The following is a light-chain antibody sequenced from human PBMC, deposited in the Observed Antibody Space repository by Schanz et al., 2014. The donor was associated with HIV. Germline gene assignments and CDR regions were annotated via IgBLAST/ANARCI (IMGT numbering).Light chain of an antibody. V-gene: IGKV3-11*01. J-gene: IGKJ4*01. Sequence: EIVLTQFPGTLSVSPGERATLSCRASQSVGTILAWYQQKPGQAPKLLIYDGATRAIGIPARFSGNGSGTDFTITISSLEPEDFAVYYCQQRYSWPLTFGGGTKLELK. CDR1: QSVGTI. CDR3: QQRYSWPLT. CDR2: DGA.